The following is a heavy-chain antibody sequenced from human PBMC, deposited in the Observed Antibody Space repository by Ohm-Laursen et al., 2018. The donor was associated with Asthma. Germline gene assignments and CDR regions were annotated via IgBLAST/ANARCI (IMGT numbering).Heavy chain of an antibody. CDR3: AKSTMIVVVRLAFDI. J-gene: IGHJ3*02. CDR2: ISTASSFI. V-gene: IGHV3-21*04. CDR1: GYTFSRYS. Sequence: SLRLSCAASGYTFSRYSIHWVRQIPGKGLEWVASISTASSFIYYADSVRGRFTTSRDNSKNTLYLQMNSLRAEDTAVYYCAKSTMIVVVRLAFDIWGQGTMVTVSS. D-gene: IGHD3-22*01.